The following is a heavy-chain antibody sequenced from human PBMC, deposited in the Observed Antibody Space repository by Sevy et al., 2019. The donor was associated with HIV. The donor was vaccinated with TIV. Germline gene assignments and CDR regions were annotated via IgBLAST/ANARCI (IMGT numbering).Heavy chain of an antibody. D-gene: IGHD6-13*01. CDR2: MNPNTGAI. CDR3: ARPKGDVRYCSTVSCYDFDY. CDR1: GFTISGNF. Sequence: ASVKVSCKTSGFTISGNFLHWVRQAPGQGLEWMGWMNPNTGAIDYAQKFLGRITMSRDTYSTTVYMELSRLTSDDTAMYYCARPKGDVRYCSTVSCYDFDYWGQGALVTVSS. V-gene: IGHV1-2*02. J-gene: IGHJ4*02.